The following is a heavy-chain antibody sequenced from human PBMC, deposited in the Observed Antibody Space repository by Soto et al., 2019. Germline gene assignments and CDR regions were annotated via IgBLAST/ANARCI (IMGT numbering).Heavy chain of an antibody. Sequence: GPGPGFSSETLSLTCTISGDSISSYFWSWIRQPAGKGLEWIGRMYVTGTTSYNPSLQSRVTMSVDTSKNRFSLRLSSVTAADTAVYYCARDGEYSSGWFIFDHWGQGALVTVSS. D-gene: IGHD6-19*01. V-gene: IGHV4-4*07. CDR1: GDSISSYF. CDR2: MYVTGTT. J-gene: IGHJ4*02. CDR3: ARDGEYSSGWFIFDH.